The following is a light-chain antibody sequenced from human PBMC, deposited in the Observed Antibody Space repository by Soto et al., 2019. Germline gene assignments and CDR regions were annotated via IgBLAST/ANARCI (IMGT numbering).Light chain of an antibody. CDR2: EVR. V-gene: IGLV2-14*01. CDR1: SSDIGGYDY. CDR3: CSYTRTSNHYF. J-gene: IGLJ1*01. Sequence: QSALTQPASVSGSPGQSSTISCTGISSDIGGYDYVSWYQQRPGKAPKLMIYEVRYRPSGVSNRFSGSKSGNTASLTISGLQAEDEAVYYCCSYTRTSNHYFFGSGTKVTVL.